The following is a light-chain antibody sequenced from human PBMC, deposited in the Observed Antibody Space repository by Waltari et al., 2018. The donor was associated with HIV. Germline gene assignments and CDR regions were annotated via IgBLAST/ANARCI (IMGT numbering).Light chain of an antibody. Sequence: DIVMTQSPDSLAVSLGEKATLSCKSSQSIFDRSNGRSSPDWYQQKPVQPPKLLIYWASIRESGVPDRFSGSGSGTDFTLTISGLQAEDVAVYYCQHYYDTLVSFGGGNRVE. CDR1: QSIFDRSNGRSS. V-gene: IGKV4-1*01. J-gene: IGKJ4*01. CDR3: QHYYDTLVS. CDR2: WAS.